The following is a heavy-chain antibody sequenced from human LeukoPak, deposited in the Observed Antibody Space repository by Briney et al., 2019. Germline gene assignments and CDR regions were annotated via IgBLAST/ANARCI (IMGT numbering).Heavy chain of an antibody. CDR3: AKDASYYYDSSGYAIDY. CDR1: GFTFSSYG. Sequence: GGSLRLSCAASGFTFSSYGMHWVRQAPGKGLEWVAVIWYGGSNKYYADSVKGRFTISRDNSKNTLYLQMNSLRAEDTAVYYCAKDASYYYDSSGYAIDYWGQGTLVTVSS. V-gene: IGHV3-33*06. D-gene: IGHD3-22*01. J-gene: IGHJ4*02. CDR2: IWYGGSNK.